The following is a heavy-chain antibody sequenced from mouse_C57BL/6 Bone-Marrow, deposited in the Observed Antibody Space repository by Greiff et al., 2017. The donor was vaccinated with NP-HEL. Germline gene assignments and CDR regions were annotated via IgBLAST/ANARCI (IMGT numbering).Heavy chain of an antibody. CDR2: ISYSGGT. J-gene: IGHJ4*01. CDR1: GYSITSDY. D-gene: IGHD1-1*01. V-gene: IGHV3-8*01. CDR3: ARLGYYGSSYYAMDY. Sequence: EVKLVESGPGLAKPSQTLSLTCSVTGYSITSDYWNWIRKFPGNKLEYMGYISYSGGTYYNPSLKSRISITRDTSKNQYYLQLNSVTTEDTATYYCARLGYYGSSYYAMDYWGQGTSVTVSS.